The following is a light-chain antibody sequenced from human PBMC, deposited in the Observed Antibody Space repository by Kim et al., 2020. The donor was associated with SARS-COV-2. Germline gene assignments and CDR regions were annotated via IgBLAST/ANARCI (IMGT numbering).Light chain of an antibody. CDR3: QEWDNGGVNHVV. CDR2: YAE. J-gene: IGLJ3*02. CDR1: KIGSKS. Sequence: SYELTQPPSVSVAPGETATITCGGNKIGSKSVHRYRQKPGQAPVVVIYYAEHRPSGLPERYSGSNFGDTATLTISRVEAGDEVAYYCQEWDNGGVNHVVF. V-gene: IGLV3-21*04.